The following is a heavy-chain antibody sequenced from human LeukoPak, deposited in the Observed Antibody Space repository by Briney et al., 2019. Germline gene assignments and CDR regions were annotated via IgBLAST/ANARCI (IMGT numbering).Heavy chain of an antibody. J-gene: IGHJ4*02. D-gene: IGHD4-17*01. CDR3: ANEIRPNDH. Sequence: PGGSLRLSCAASGFTYTTYDIHWVRQAPGKGLEWVALISYDGNNKYYGDSVKGRFTVSRVNSKNTLYLQMNSLRPEDTAVYYCANEIRPNDHWGQGTLVTVSS. CDR2: ISYDGNNK. V-gene: IGHV3-30*18. CDR1: GFTYTTYD.